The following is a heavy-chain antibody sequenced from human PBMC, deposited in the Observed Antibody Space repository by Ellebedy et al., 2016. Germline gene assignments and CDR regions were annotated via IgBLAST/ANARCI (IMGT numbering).Heavy chain of an antibody. D-gene: IGHD3-22*01. Sequence: GGSLRLSXFVFGFTLSSYHMNWVRQAPGKGLEWLSYISSSSDTKYYAASVRGRFTISRDNAKNSLYLQMNSLRVEDTAVYYCARDANYSDNSAYYQDHWGQGTLVTVSS. CDR2: ISSSSDTK. V-gene: IGHV3-48*04. CDR1: GFTLSSYH. CDR3: ARDANYSDNSAYYQDH. J-gene: IGHJ4*02.